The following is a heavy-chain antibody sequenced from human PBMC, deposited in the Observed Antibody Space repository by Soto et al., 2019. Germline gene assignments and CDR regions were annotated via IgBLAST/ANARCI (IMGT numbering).Heavy chain of an antibody. CDR3: VRRAQWIISAY. V-gene: IGHV4-39*01. J-gene: IGHJ4*01. D-gene: IGHD3-10*01. Sequence: QLQLQLSGPGLVKPSETLSLTCNVSGASISSYNYWGWFRQPPGKGLEWIGCIIYSGNVIYNPSLQLLXTXIFXTSSNQFSLMLSSVPTADTAGSYCVRRAQWIISAYSGKASLVTVSS. CDR1: GASISSYNY. CDR2: IIYSGNV.